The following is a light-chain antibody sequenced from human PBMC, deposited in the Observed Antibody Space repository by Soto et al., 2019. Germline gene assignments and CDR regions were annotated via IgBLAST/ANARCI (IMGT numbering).Light chain of an antibody. V-gene: IGLV2-8*01. J-gene: IGLJ1*01. CDR3: TSYAGSNNFFYV. CDR2: EVS. Sequence: QSVLAQPPFASGSPGQSVPISFPGTSSDVGGYNYVSWYQQHPGKAPKLMIYEVSKRPSGVPDRFSGSKSGNTASLTVSGLQAEDEADYYCTSYAGSNNFFYVFGTGTKVTVL. CDR1: SSDVGGYNY.